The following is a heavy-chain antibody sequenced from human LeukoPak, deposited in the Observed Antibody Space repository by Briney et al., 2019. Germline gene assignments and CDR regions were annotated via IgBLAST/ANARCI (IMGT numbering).Heavy chain of an antibody. CDR2: IRSKANSYAT. CDR3: TRYSSSGLDY. D-gene: IGHD6-13*01. V-gene: IGHV3-73*01. Sequence: QPGGSPRLSCAASGFTFSGSAMHWVRQASGKGLEWVGRIRSKANSYATAYAASVKGRFTISRDDSKNTAYLQMNSLKTEDTAVYYCTRYSSSGLDYWGQGTLVTVSS. J-gene: IGHJ4*02. CDR1: GFTFSGSA.